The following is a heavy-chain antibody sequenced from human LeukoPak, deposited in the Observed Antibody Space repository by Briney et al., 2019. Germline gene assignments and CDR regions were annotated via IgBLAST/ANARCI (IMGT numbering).Heavy chain of an antibody. CDR1: GYTLTSYY. CDR2: INPSGGST. CDR3: ARERGLVGATPAWFDP. D-gene: IGHD1-26*01. V-gene: IGHV1-46*01. J-gene: IGHJ5*02. Sequence: GASVKVSCKASGYTLTSYYTHWVRQAPGQGLEWMGIINPSGGSTSYAQKFQGRVTMTRDTSTSTVYMELSSLRSEDTAVYYCARERGLVGATPAWFDPWGQGTLVTVSS.